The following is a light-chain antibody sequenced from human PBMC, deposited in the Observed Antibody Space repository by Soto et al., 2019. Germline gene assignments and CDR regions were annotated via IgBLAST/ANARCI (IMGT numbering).Light chain of an antibody. CDR1: SSNIGGNS. CDR2: DDD. J-gene: IGLJ1*01. V-gene: IGLV1-51*01. CDR3: GSWDSSLSAYV. Sequence: QSVMTQPPSVSAAPGQRVTISCSGSSSNIGGNSVSWYQQLPGTAPKLLIYDDDNRPSGIPDRFSGPKSGTSATLGITGFQTGDEADYYCGSWDSSLSAYVFGTGTKVTVL.